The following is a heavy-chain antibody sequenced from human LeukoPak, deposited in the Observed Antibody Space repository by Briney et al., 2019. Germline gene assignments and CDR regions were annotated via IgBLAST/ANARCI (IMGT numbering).Heavy chain of an antibody. CDR1: GFTFDDYG. D-gene: IGHD3-10*01. CDR3: AKEGELWFGELSFFDY. V-gene: IGHV3-20*04. J-gene: IGHJ4*02. CDR2: INWNGGST. Sequence: PGGSLRLSCAASGFTFDDYGMSWVRQAPGKGLEWVSGINWNGGSTGYADSVKGRFTISRDNSKNTLYLQMNSLRAEDTAVYYCAKEGELWFGELSFFDYWGQGTLVTVSS.